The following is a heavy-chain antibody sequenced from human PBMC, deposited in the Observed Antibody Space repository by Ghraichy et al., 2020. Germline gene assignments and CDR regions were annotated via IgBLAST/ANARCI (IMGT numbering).Heavy chain of an antibody. Sequence: GGSLRLSCAASGFTFSSYSMNWVRQAPGKGLEWVSYISSSSSTIYYADSVKGRFTISRDNAKNSLYLQMNSLRAEDTAVYNCARDLGGPWGYWGQGTLVTVSS. D-gene: IGHD3-16*01. CDR3: ARDLGGPWGY. V-gene: IGHV3-48*01. CDR2: ISSSSSTI. CDR1: GFTFSSYS. J-gene: IGHJ4*02.